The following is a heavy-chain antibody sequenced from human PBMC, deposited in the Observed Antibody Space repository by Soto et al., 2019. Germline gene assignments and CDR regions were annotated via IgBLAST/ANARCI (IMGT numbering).Heavy chain of an antibody. CDR2: ISSSSSYI. Sequence: EVQLVESGGGLVKPGGSLRLSCAASGFTFSSYSMNWVRQAPGKGLEWVSSISSSSSYIYYADSVKERFTISRDNAKNSLYLQVNSLRAEDTAVYYCAREGIAAALDYWGQGTLVTVSS. D-gene: IGHD6-13*01. CDR1: GFTFSSYS. J-gene: IGHJ4*02. CDR3: AREGIAAALDY. V-gene: IGHV3-21*01.